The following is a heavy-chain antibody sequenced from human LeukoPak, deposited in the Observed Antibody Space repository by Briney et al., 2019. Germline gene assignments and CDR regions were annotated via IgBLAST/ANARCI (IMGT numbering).Heavy chain of an antibody. Sequence: PGGSLRLSCAASGFTFSSYAMHWVRQAPGKGLEWVAVISYDGSNKYYADSVKGRFTISRDNSKNTLYLQMNSLRAEDTAVYYCARGDHGYPLDYWGQGTLVTVSS. V-gene: IGHV3-30-3*01. CDR1: GFTFSSYA. J-gene: IGHJ4*02. CDR2: ISYDGSNK. CDR3: ARGDHGYPLDY. D-gene: IGHD5-18*01.